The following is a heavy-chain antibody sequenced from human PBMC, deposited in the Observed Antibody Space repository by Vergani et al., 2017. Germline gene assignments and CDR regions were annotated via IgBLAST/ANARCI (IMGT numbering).Heavy chain of an antibody. J-gene: IGHJ6*02. V-gene: IGHV3-7*01. CDR1: GFISSSYW. Sequence: EGQLVESGGDWVQRGGSLRLSCAASGFISSSYWMSWVRQAPGKGLEWVAHVNQDGSEKYYVDSVRGRFTISRDNAKNSIYLQMNSLRAEDTAVYFCVRVPLIRRGSGNYGINNYHGMDVWGQGTTVIVSS. D-gene: IGHD3-10*01. CDR2: VNQDGSEK. CDR3: VRVPLIRRGSGNYGINNYHGMDV.